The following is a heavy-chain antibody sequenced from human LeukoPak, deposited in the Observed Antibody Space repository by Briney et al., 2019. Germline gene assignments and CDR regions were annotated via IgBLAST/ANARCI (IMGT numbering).Heavy chain of an antibody. V-gene: IGHV4-39*01. J-gene: IGHJ4*02. CDR2: IYYTGNT. CDR1: GVSIRRSYSY. Sequence: SETLSLTCTVSGVSIRRSYSYWGWIRQPPGMGLEWIGSIYYTGNTYYNASLKSQVSISIDTSKNQFSLKLTSVTAADTAVYYCARQTGSGLFILPGGQGTLVTVSS. D-gene: IGHD3/OR15-3a*01. CDR3: ARQTGSGLFILP.